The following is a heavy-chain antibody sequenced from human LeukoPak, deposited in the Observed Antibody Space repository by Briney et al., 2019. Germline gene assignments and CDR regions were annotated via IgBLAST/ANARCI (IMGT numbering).Heavy chain of an antibody. Sequence: GGSLRLSCAASGFTFSEYYMSWIRQAPGKGLEWVSYIRSSSSYTNYADSVKGQFTISRDNAKNSLYLQMNSLRAEDTAVYYCARGYYDNSGYYFPFDFWGQGTLVTVSS. J-gene: IGHJ4*02. D-gene: IGHD3-22*01. CDR1: GFTFSEYY. V-gene: IGHV3-11*06. CDR3: ARGYYDNSGYYFPFDF. CDR2: IRSSSSYT.